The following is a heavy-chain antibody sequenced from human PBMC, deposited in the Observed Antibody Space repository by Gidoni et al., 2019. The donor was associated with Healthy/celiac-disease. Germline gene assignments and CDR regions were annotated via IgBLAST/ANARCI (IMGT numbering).Heavy chain of an antibody. CDR1: GFPFSTYA. Sequence: EVQLVESGGGLVQPGGSLNLSCAASGFPFSTYAMSWVRQAPGKGLEWVSAISVSGGSTYYADSVKGRFTISRDNSKNTLYLQMNSLRAEDTAVYYCAKEAYYYDSSGYYFDYWGQGTLVTVSS. V-gene: IGHV3-23*04. CDR2: ISVSGGST. J-gene: IGHJ4*02. D-gene: IGHD3-22*01. CDR3: AKEAYYYDSSGYYFDY.